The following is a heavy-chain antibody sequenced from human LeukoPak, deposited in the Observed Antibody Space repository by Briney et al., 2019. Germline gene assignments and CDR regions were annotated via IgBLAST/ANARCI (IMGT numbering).Heavy chain of an antibody. Sequence: SVKVSCKASGGTFSSYAISWVRQAPGQGLEWMGGIIPIFGTANYAQKFQGRVTITTDESTSTAYMELSSLRSEDTAVYYCASHVVGGYYYYYMDVWGKGTTVTVSS. V-gene: IGHV1-69*05. J-gene: IGHJ6*03. CDR3: ASHVVGGYYYYYMDV. CDR2: IIPIFGTA. CDR1: GGTFSSYA. D-gene: IGHD2-21*01.